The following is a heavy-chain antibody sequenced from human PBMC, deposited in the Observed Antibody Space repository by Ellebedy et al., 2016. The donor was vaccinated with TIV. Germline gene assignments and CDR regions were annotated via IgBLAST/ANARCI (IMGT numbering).Heavy chain of an antibody. D-gene: IGHD3-10*01. CDR2: ISWDGDAT. J-gene: IGHJ4*02. CDR3: AKDHGGLGSYYFDY. V-gene: IGHV3-43*01. Sequence: GESLKISCVASGFTFDDDTMHWVRQAPGKGLEWVSLISWDGDATYYADSVKGRFTISRDNSKNSLYLKINSLRTEDSDLYYCAKDHGGLGSYYFDYWGQGTLVTVSS. CDR1: GFTFDDDT.